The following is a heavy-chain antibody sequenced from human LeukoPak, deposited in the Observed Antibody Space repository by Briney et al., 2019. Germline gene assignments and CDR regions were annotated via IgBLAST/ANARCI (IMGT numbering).Heavy chain of an antibody. CDR1: GFTFSSYS. CDR3: AKGAGSSYGMDV. J-gene: IGHJ6*02. CDR2: IRYDGSNK. V-gene: IGHV3-30*02. D-gene: IGHD6-13*01. Sequence: PGGSLRLSCAAPGFTFSSYSMNWVRQAPGKGLEWVAFIRYDGSNKYYADSVKGRFTISRDNSKNTLYLQMNSLRAEDTAVYYCAKGAGSSYGMDVWGQGTTVTVSS.